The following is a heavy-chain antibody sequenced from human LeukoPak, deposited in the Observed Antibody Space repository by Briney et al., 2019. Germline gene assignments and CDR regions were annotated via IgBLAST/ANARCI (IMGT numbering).Heavy chain of an antibody. J-gene: IGHJ4*02. D-gene: IGHD3-22*01. CDR2: ISAYNGRT. CDR3: ARDSDYYDSCGYLDY. V-gene: IGHV1-18*01. Sequence: ASVKVSCKASGYTFTSYGFSWVRQAPGQGLEWMGWISAYNGRTNSAQRLRGSVTMTTDTSTSTAYLELRSLRSDDTAVYYCARDSDYYDSCGYLDYWGQGTLVTVSS. CDR1: GYTFTSYG.